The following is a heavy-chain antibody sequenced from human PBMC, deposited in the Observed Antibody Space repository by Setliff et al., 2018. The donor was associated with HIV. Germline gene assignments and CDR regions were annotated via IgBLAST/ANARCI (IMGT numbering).Heavy chain of an antibody. CDR1: GASINNYY. Sequence: SETLSLTCTVYGASINNYYWTWIRQSPGEGVEWIGHFYYVGHTEYNPSLMSQVTLSGDKSKNQISLRLTPVTAPDTAIAYCARSPPRGTLGHTPGLSYTPYYHMAVWGKGTTVTVSS. D-gene: IGHD2-15*01. CDR3: ARSPPRGTLGHTPGLSYTPYYHMAV. V-gene: IGHV4-59*01. CDR2: FYYVGHT. J-gene: IGHJ6*03.